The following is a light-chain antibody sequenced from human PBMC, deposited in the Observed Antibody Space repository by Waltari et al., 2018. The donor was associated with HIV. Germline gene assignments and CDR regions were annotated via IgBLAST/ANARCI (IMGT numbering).Light chain of an antibody. J-gene: IGLJ2*01. CDR1: SSDVGGYNC. CDR2: DVS. V-gene: IGLV2-11*01. CDR3: CSYAGSYRGV. Sequence: QSALTQPRSVSGSPGQSVTISCTGTSSDVGGYNCVSWYQQHPGKAPKLIIYDVSKRPSGVPDRFSGSKSGNTASLTISGLQAEDEADYYCCSYAGSYRGVFGGGTKLTVL.